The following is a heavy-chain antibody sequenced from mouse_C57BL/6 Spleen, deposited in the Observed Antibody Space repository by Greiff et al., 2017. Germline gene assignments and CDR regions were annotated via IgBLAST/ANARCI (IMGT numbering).Heavy chain of an antibody. V-gene: IGHV1-64*01. Sequence: VQLQQPGAELVKPGASVKLSCKASGYTFTSYWMHWVKQRPGQGLEWIGMIHPNSGSTNYNEKFKSKATLTVDKSSSTAYMQLSSLTSEDSAVYYCARLPDSSGYYAMDYWGQGTSVTVSS. CDR2: IHPNSGST. CDR1: GYTFTSYW. CDR3: ARLPDSSGYYAMDY. J-gene: IGHJ4*01. D-gene: IGHD3-2*02.